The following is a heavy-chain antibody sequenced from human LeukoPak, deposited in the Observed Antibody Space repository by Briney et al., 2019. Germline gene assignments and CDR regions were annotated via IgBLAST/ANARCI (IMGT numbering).Heavy chain of an antibody. CDR3: AKGGGWLYYFDY. V-gene: IGHV3-23*01. CDR1: GFTLSSFA. Sequence: GGSLRLSCAASGFTLSSFAMNWVRQAAGKGLEWVSAISDSGGSRYYADSVKGRFTISRDNAKNTVYLQMNSLRVEDTAVYYCAKGGGWLYYFDYWGQGSLVSVSS. J-gene: IGHJ4*02. D-gene: IGHD6-19*01. CDR2: ISDSGGSR.